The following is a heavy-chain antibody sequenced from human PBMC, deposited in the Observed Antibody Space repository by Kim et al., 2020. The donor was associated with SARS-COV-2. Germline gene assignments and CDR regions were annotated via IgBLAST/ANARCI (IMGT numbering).Heavy chain of an antibody. J-gene: IGHJ6*02. V-gene: IGHV3-9*01. CDR1: GFTFDDYA. Sequence: GGSLRLSCAASGFTFDDYAMHWVRQAPGKGLEWVSGISWNSGSIGYADSVKGRFTISRDNAKNSLYLQMNSLRAEDTALYYCAKDIGGGAGTIHGMDVWGQGTTVTVSS. CDR2: ISWNSGSI. CDR3: AKDIGGGAGTIHGMDV. D-gene: IGHD1-7*01.